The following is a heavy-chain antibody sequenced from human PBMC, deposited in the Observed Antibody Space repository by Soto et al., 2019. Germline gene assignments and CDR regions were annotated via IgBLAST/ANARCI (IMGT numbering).Heavy chain of an antibody. CDR1: GASTVSHYH. J-gene: IGHJ4*02. CDR2: IFNSGTT. D-gene: IGHD1-26*01. CDR3: ALALGPTTGLDY. V-gene: IGHV4-31*01. Sequence: SETLSLTCSVSGASTVSHYHWTWIRQPPGKGPEWMGYIFNSGTTFYNPSLTSLLSISMDTSGNHFSLELRSVTAADTAVYYCALALGPTTGLDYWGQGTLVTVS.